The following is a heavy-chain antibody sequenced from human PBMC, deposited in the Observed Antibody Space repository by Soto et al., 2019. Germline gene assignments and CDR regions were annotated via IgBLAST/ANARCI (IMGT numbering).Heavy chain of an antibody. CDR2: IYYSGST. Sequence: NPSETLSLTCTVSGGSISSYYWSWIRQPPGKGLEWIGYIYYSGSTNYNPSLKSRVTISVDTSKNQFSLKLSSVTAADTAVYYCARGPSWYEWIYFDYWGQGTLVTVSS. V-gene: IGHV4-59*01. D-gene: IGHD6-13*01. J-gene: IGHJ4*02. CDR3: ARGPSWYEWIYFDY. CDR1: GGSISSYY.